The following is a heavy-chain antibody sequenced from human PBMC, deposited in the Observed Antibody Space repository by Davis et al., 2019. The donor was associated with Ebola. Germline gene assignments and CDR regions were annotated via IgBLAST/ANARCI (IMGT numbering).Heavy chain of an antibody. CDR2: IKHDGSEK. Sequence: SLKIYCAASGFTFSSYWMSWVRRARGKVLEWVANIKHDGSEKYYVDSVKGRLTISRDNAKNSLYLQMNSLRAEDTAVYYCARDYQGIVGATSIHWGQGTLVTVSS. CDR3: ARDYQGIVGATSIH. J-gene: IGHJ4*02. D-gene: IGHD1-26*01. V-gene: IGHV3-7*03. CDR1: GFTFSSYW.